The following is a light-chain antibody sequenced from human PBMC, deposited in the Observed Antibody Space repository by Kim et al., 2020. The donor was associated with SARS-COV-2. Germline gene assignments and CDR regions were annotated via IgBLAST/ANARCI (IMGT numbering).Light chain of an antibody. CDR2: EVT. CDR3: CSYAGNNNVV. Sequence: GRSVTISFTGTSSDIGGYNYVSWYQQYPGRAPQLMIYEVTKRPSGVPDRFSGSKSGNTASLTVSGLQADDEADYYCCSYAGNNNVVFGGGTQLTVL. V-gene: IGLV2-8*01. CDR1: SSDIGGYNY. J-gene: IGLJ2*01.